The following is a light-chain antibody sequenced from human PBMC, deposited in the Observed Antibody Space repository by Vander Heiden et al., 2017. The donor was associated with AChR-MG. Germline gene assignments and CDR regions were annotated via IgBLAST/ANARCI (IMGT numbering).Light chain of an antibody. J-gene: IGKJ1*01. CDR3: QQYYSLRT. V-gene: IGKV1-5*03. Sequence: IEMTQSPSTLSASVGDRVTITCRASQSVGSWLAWYQQKSGKAPNLLIHRASTLQSGVPSRFSGSGSGTEFTLTISSLQPDDFATYYGQQYYSLRTFGQGTKVEI. CDR2: RAS. CDR1: QSVGSW.